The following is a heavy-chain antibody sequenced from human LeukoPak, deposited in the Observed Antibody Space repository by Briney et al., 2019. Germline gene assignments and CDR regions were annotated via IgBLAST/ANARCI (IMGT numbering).Heavy chain of an antibody. D-gene: IGHD4-23*01. CDR1: GYTFTSYG. Sequence: GASVKVSCKASGYTFTSYGISWVRQAPGQGLEWMGWISAYNGNTNYAQKLQGRVTMTTDTSTSTAYMELRSLRSDDTAVYYCARDKAFDGGNFLLFDYWGQGTLVTVSS. CDR2: ISAYNGNT. CDR3: ARDKAFDGGNFLLFDY. V-gene: IGHV1-18*01. J-gene: IGHJ4*02.